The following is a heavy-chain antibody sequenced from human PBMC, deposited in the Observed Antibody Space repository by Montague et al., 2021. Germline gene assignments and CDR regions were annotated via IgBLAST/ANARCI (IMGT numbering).Heavy chain of an antibody. CDR1: GLTFDNCA. V-gene: IGHV3-23*01. CDR3: ARDRRGGTYFDY. D-gene: IGHD2-15*01. CDR2: ISASSDNI. J-gene: IGHJ4*02. Sequence: SLSLSWAVSGLTFDNCAMTWVRQAPGKGLEWVSGISASSDNIYYADSVKGRVTISRDNSKNTLYLQMRDLRAEDTAVYYCARDRRGGTYFDYWGQGTLVTVSS.